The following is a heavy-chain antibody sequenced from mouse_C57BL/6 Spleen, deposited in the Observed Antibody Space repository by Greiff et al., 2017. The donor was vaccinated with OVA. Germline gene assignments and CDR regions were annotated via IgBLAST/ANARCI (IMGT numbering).Heavy chain of an antibody. CDR2: IYPGDGDT. Sequence: QVQLQQSGAELVKPGASVKISCKASGYAFSSYWMNWVKQRPGKGLEWIGQIYPGDGDTNYNGKFKGKATLTADKSSSTAYLQLSSLTSEDSAVYFCARSGPYYGYDEGGYWGQGTTLTVSS. V-gene: IGHV1-80*01. CDR1: GYAFSSYW. D-gene: IGHD2-9*01. CDR3: ARSGPYYGYDEGGY. J-gene: IGHJ2*01.